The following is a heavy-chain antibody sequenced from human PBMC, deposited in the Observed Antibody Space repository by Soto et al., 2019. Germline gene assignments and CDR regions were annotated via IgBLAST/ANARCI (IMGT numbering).Heavy chain of an antibody. J-gene: IGHJ6*02. CDR1: GGSVSSGDYY. CDR2: IYYSGST. D-gene: IGHD6-13*01. CDR3: ARDASAAYYYYYGMDV. V-gene: IGHV4-61*08. Sequence: SETLSLTCTVSGGSVSSGDYYWSWIRQPPGKGLEWIGYIYYSGSTNYNPSLESRVTISVDTSKNQFSLKLSSVTAADTAVYYCARDASAAYYYYYGMDVWGQGTTVTVSS.